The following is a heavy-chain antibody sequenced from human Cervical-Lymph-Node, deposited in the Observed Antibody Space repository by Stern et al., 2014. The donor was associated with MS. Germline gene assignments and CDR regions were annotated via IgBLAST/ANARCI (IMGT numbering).Heavy chain of an antibody. J-gene: IGHJ5*02. V-gene: IGHV1-69*01. CDR3: ARGPRSQSGGSSWFDP. CDR2: IIPTFGTA. D-gene: IGHD1-26*01. CDR1: GGSFRSYA. Sequence: QVQLGQSGAEVKKPGSSVKVSCKASGGSFRSYAITWVRQAPGQGLEWMGGIIPTFGTANYAQKFQGRVTITADESTSTAYMELSSLTSEDTAVYYCARGPRSQSGGSSWFDPWGQGTLVTVSS.